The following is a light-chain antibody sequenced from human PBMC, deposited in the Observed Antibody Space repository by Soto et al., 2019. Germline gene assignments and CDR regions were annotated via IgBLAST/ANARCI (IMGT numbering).Light chain of an antibody. CDR3: QVWDSSSDHPDVV. Sequence: SYELTQPPSVSVAPGKTARITCGGNNIGSKSVHWYQQKPGQAPVLVIYYDSVRPSGIPERFSGSNSGNTATLTISRVEAGDEADYYCQVWDSSSDHPDVVFGGGTKVTVL. J-gene: IGLJ2*01. CDR2: YDS. V-gene: IGLV3-21*04. CDR1: NIGSKS.